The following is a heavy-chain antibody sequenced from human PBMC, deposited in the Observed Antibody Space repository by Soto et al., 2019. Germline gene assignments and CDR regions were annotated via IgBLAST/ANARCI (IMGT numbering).Heavy chain of an antibody. CDR2: INGRGNYI. J-gene: IGHJ4*02. CDR3: VREDGIVGANSAFDY. D-gene: IGHD1-26*01. CDR1: GFTFSTYT. Sequence: EVQVVESGGDLVKPGGSLRLSCASSGFTFSTYTMNWVRQAPGKGLEWVSSINGRGNYIYYADSVKGRFTISRDNAKNSLYLQMDRLRAEDTALYYCVREDGIVGANSAFDYWGQGAMVTVSS. V-gene: IGHV3-21*01.